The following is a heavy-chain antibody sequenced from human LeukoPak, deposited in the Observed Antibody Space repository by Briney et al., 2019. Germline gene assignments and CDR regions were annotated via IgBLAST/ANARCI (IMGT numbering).Heavy chain of an antibody. CDR2: MYYSGST. CDR3: ARPYYYDSRIDP. J-gene: IGHJ5*02. CDR1: GGSITSGDYY. Sequence: SETLSLTCTVSGGSITSGDYYWSWIRQPPGKGLEWIAYMYYSGSTYYNPSLRSRVTMSADTSKNQFSLKLSSVTAADTAVYYCARPYYYDSRIDPWGQGTLVTVSS. V-gene: IGHV4-30-4*01. D-gene: IGHD3-22*01.